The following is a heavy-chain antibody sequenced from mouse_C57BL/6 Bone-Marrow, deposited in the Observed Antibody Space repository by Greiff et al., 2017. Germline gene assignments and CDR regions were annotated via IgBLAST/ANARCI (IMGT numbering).Heavy chain of an antibody. Sequence: VQLQESGPELVKPGASVKISCKASGYAFSSSWMNWVKQRPGKGLEWIGRIYPGDGDTNYNGKFKGKATLTADKSSSTAYMQLSSLTSEDSAVYFCARNALLLRSSFDYWGQGTTLTVSS. V-gene: IGHV1-82*01. CDR2: IYPGDGDT. D-gene: IGHD1-1*01. CDR1: GYAFSSSW. J-gene: IGHJ2*01. CDR3: ARNALLLRSSFDY.